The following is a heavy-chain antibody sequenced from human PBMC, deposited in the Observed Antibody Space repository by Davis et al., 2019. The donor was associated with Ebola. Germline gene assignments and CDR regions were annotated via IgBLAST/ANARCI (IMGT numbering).Heavy chain of an antibody. CDR1: GYSISSGYY. CDR3: ARAAHVGAFGGVLT. J-gene: IGHJ5*02. V-gene: IGHV4-38-2*02. D-gene: IGHD3-16*01. CDR2: IYHSGST. Sequence: PGGSLRLSCTVSGYSISSGYYWGWIRQPPGKGLEWIGYIYHSGSTYYNPSLKSRVTISVDRSKNQFSLKLSSVTAADTAVYYCARAAHVGAFGGVLTWGQGTLVTVSS.